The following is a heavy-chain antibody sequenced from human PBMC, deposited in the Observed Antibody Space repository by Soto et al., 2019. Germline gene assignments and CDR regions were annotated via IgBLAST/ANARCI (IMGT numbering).Heavy chain of an antibody. V-gene: IGHV3-48*01. CDR2: IRSSSGTI. Sequence: PGGSLRLSCASSGFTFRRYSMNWVRQAPGKGLEWVSYIRSSSGTIYYADSVKGRFTISRDNAKNSLYLQMNSLRAEDTAMYYCASLYYYDSGSLGYWGQGTLVTVSS. J-gene: IGHJ4*02. CDR3: ASLYYYDSGSLGY. D-gene: IGHD3-10*01. CDR1: GFTFRRYS.